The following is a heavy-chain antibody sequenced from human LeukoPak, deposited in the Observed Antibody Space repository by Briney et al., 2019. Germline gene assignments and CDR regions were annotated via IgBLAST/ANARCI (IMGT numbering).Heavy chain of an antibody. V-gene: IGHV3-21*01. CDR2: ISGSSSYI. D-gene: IGHD2-8*01. J-gene: IGHJ6*02. CDR3: ARDAPHIVLMVYAAGKYGMDV. CDR1: GFTFSSYG. Sequence: GRSLRLSCAASGFTFSSYGMHWVRQAPGKGLEWVSSISGSSSYIYYADSVKGRFTISRDNAKNSLYLQMNGLRAEDTAVYYCARDAPHIVLMVYAAGKYGMDVWGQGTTVTVSS.